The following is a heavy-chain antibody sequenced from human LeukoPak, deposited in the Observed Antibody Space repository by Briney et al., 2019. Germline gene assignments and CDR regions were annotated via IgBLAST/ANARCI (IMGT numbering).Heavy chain of an antibody. D-gene: IGHD3-22*01. CDR1: GFTFSTYA. Sequence: TGGSLRLSCAASGFTFSTYAMSWVRQPPGKGLEWVSLIGGSDGRTRYADSVKGRFTISRDNSKNTLYLEMNSLRAEDTAVYYCAKDSSSYDWGYMDVWGKGTTVTISS. J-gene: IGHJ6*03. V-gene: IGHV3-23*01. CDR2: IGGSDGRT. CDR3: AKDSSSYDWGYMDV.